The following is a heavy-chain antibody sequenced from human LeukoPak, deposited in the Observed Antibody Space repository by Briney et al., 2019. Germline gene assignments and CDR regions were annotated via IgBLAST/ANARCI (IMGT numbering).Heavy chain of an antibody. CDR2: IYSGGTT. V-gene: IGHV3-66*01. D-gene: IGHD5-18*01. Sequence: GGSPRLSCAASGFTVSSNYMSWVRQAPGKGLEWVSVIYSGGTTYYADSVKGRFTISRDNSKNTLHLQMNSLRAEDTAVYYCARDQYSYAHAAHWGQGTLVTVSS. J-gene: IGHJ4*02. CDR3: ARDQYSYAHAAH. CDR1: GFTVSSNY.